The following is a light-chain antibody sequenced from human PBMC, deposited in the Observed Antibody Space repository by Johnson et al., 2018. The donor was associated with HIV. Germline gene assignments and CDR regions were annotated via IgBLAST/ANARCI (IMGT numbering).Light chain of an antibody. CDR3: GTWDSSLSAYV. CDR2: DNN. V-gene: IGLV1-51*01. CDR1: NSNIGSNY. J-gene: IGLJ1*01. Sequence: QSVLTQPPSVSAAPGQKVTISCSGSNSNIGSNYVYWYQQLPGTAPKLLIYDNNKRPSGIPDRFSGSKSGTSATLGITGLQTGDEADYYCGTWDSSLSAYVFGTGTKVTVL.